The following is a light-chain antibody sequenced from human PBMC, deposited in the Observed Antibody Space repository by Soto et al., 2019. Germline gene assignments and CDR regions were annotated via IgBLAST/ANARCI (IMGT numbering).Light chain of an antibody. J-gene: IGLJ1*01. V-gene: IGLV2-8*01. Sequence: QSALTQPPSASGSPGQSVAIACTGTSSDVGGYNYVSWYQQHPGKAPKLMIYEVSKRPSGVPDRFSGSKSGNTASLTVSGVNDADAADYSCSFYEGSTNLVFGTGTKGTAL. CDR3: SFYEGSTNLV. CDR1: SSDVGGYNY. CDR2: EVS.